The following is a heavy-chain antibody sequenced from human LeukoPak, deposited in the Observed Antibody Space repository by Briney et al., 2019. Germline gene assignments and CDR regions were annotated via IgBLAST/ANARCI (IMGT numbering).Heavy chain of an antibody. CDR3: ARGDTVTDAFDT. D-gene: IGHD4-17*01. Sequence: HPGGSLRLSCAASGFTFSSYGMHWVRQAPGKGLEWVAVIWYDGSNKYYADSVKGRFTISRDNSKNTLYLQMNSPRDEDTAVYYCARGDTVTDAFDTWGQGTMVTVSS. J-gene: IGHJ3*02. V-gene: IGHV3-33*01. CDR2: IWYDGSNK. CDR1: GFTFSSYG.